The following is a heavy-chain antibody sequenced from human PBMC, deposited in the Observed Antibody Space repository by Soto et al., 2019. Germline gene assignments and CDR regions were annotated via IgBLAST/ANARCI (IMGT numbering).Heavy chain of an antibody. CDR1: GFTFSSYG. Sequence: PRESLRLSCAASGFTFSSYGMHWVRQAPGKGLEWVAVISYDGSNKYYADSVKGRFTISRDNSKNTLYLQMNSLRAEDTAVYYCAKDPRLGYSIGLYPGYYYYGMDVWGKGTTVTVSS. CDR3: AKDPRLGYSIGLYPGYYYYGMDV. V-gene: IGHV3-30*18. D-gene: IGHD6-19*01. CDR2: ISYDGSNK. J-gene: IGHJ6*04.